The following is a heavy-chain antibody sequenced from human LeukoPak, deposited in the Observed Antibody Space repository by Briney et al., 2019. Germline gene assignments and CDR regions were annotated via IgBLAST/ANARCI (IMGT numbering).Heavy chain of an antibody. D-gene: IGHD2-15*01. CDR3: AKDLGRDISPQSFDY. V-gene: IGHV3-23*01. J-gene: IGHJ4*02. CDR2: ISGSGGST. CDR1: GFTFRSHD. Sequence: PGGSLRLTCAASGFTFRSHDMSWVRQAPGKGLEWVSAISGSGGSTYYADSVKGRFTISRDNSKNTLYLQMNSLRAEDTAVYYCAKDLGRDISPQSFDYWGQGTLVTVSS.